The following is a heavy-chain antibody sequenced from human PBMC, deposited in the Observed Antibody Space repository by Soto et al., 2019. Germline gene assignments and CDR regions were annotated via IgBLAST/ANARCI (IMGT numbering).Heavy chain of an antibody. J-gene: IGHJ6*02. V-gene: IGHV3-30*18. CDR1: GFTFSSYG. CDR3: AKGPYYDFWSGYYRPRYYYYGMDV. CDR2: ISYDGSNK. D-gene: IGHD3-3*01. Sequence: GGSLRLSCSASGFTFSSYGVHWVRQAPGKGLEWVAVISYDGSNKYYADSVKGRFTISRDNSKNTLYLQMNSLRAEDTAVYYCAKGPYYDFWSGYYRPRYYYYGMDVWGQGTTVTVSS.